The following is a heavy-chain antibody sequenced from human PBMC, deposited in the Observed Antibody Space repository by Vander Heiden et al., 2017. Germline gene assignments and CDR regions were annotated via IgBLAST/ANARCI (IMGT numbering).Heavy chain of an antibody. V-gene: IGHV1-46*01. CDR3: ARDRESSGYYFARLYFQH. Sequence: QVQLVQSGVEVKKPGASVKVSCKASGYTFTTYYMHWVRQCPGQGREWMGIINPSGGSTSYAQRFQGRVIMTRDTSTSTVYMELSSLRSEDTAVYYCARDRESSGYYFARLYFQHWGQGTLVTVSS. J-gene: IGHJ1*01. CDR2: INPSGGST. D-gene: IGHD3-22*01. CDR1: GYTFTTYY.